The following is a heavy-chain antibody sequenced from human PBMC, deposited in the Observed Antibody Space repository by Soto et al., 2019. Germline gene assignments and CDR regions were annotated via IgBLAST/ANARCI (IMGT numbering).Heavy chain of an antibody. CDR2: ISASASTT. J-gene: IGHJ4*02. CDR3: AKDVSGAVTPYFDS. D-gene: IGHD4-17*01. CDR1: GFTFTDHA. Sequence: EVQLLESGGALVQPGGSLRLSCEAFGFTFTDHAMGWVRQAPGKGLEWVSLISASASTTYYADSVRGRFTVSRDNAKSTLYLQMNSLRAEDTALYFCAKDVSGAVTPYFDSWGQGSQVTVSS. V-gene: IGHV3-23*01.